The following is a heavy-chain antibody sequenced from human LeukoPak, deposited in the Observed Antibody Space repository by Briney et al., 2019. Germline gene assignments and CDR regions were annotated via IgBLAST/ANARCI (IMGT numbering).Heavy chain of an antibody. CDR1: RCTFRSYV. CDR2: IAGNGGSR. V-gene: IGHV3-23*01. D-gene: IGHD4-17*01. CDR3: AKDRWGSDYFGDAFDI. Sequence: GGSLRLSCAASRCTFRSYVMRWGRQAPGKGLGWGSGIAGNGGSRYYADSVKGRFTISRENSKTTLYLQMSSLRAEDTAIYYCAKDRWGSDYFGDAFDIWGQGTMVTVSS. J-gene: IGHJ3*02.